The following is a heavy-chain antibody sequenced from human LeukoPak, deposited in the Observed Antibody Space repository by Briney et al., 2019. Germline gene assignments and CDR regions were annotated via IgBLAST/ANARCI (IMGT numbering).Heavy chain of an antibody. V-gene: IGHV3-30*04. CDR3: ARDPAKGAATYFDY. Sequence: PGRSLRLSCTASGSPFRNYAMNWVRQTPGKGLERVALISFDGAKIYYADSVKGRFTISRDNSKNTLFLQMNSLTVEDTAVYYCARDPAKGAATYFDYWGQGTLVTVSS. CDR2: ISFDGAKI. CDR1: GSPFRNYA. J-gene: IGHJ4*02. D-gene: IGHD2-15*01.